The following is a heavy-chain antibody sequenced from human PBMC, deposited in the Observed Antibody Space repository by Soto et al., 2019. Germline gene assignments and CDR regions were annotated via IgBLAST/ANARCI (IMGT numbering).Heavy chain of an antibody. CDR3: ARVVKWLRFDY. Sequence: QVQLVQSGAEVKKPGASVKVSCKASGYTFTSYAMHWVRQAPGQRLERMGWINAGNGNTKYSQKFQGRVTITRDTSASTAYMELSSLRSEDTAVYYCARVVKWLRFDYWGQGTLVTVSS. D-gene: IGHD5-12*01. CDR2: INAGNGNT. CDR1: GYTFTSYA. V-gene: IGHV1-3*01. J-gene: IGHJ4*02.